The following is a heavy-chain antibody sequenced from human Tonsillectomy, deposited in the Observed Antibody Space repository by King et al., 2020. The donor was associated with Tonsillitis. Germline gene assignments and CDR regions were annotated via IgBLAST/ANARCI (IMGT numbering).Heavy chain of an antibody. D-gene: IGHD4-17*01. CDR1: GGSFSDYS. CDR3: ARGAPTVTGSYNFYMDV. Sequence: VQLQQWGAGLLKPSETLSLKCAVSGGSFSDYSWTWVRQPPGKGLEWIGQINHSKSTNYNPSLKSRLTISVDTSRNQFSLSLSSVTAADTAVYYCARGAPTVTGSYNFYMDVWGKGTTVTVSS. J-gene: IGHJ6*03. CDR2: INHSKST. V-gene: IGHV4-34*01.